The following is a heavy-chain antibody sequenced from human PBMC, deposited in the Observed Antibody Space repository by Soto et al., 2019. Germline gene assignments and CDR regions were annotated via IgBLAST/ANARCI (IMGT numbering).Heavy chain of an antibody. D-gene: IGHD3-10*02. CDR1: GFTLSNYA. CDR2: ISSDSRYI. Sequence: PGGSLRLSCAASGFTLSNYAVNWVRQAPGKGLEWVSYISSDSRYIYHGDSGKGRFTISRDNARNSVYLQMNSLRDEDTAVYYCAKIMLGDFLFIIFDFYDMAVWGQGPPATFPS. J-gene: IGHJ6*01. V-gene: IGHV3-21*01. CDR3: AKIMLGDFLFIIFDFYDMAV.